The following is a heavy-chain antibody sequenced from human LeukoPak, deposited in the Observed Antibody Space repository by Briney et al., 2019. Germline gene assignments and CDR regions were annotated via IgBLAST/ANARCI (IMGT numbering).Heavy chain of an antibody. CDR1: AGSISTYY. D-gene: IGHD3-10*01. J-gene: IGHJ5*02. CDR2: VHYSGST. CDR3: ARDLYYYGSGTGSNWFDP. V-gene: IGHV4-59*01. Sequence: PSETLSLTCTVSAGSISTYYWSWIRQPPGKGLEWIGYVHYSGSTNYNPSLQSRVTISVDTSKNQFSLKLSFVTAADTAVYYCARDLYYYGSGTGSNWFDPWGQGTLVTVSS.